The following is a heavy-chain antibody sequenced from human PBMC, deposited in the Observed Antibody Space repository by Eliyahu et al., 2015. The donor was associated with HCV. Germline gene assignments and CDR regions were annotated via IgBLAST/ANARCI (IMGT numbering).Heavy chain of an antibody. Sequence: EVKKPGSSVKVSCKASGGTFSSYAISWVRQAPGQGLEWMGGINPIFGTAKYAQKFQGRVTITADESTSTVYVELSTARSLGTGPCFCAIEGGSSGPRWFDPWGQGTLVTVSS. V-gene: IGHV1-69*01. CDR2: INPIFGTA. CDR1: GGTFSSYA. D-gene: IGHD6-19*01. CDR3: AIEGGSSGPRWFDP. J-gene: IGHJ5*02.